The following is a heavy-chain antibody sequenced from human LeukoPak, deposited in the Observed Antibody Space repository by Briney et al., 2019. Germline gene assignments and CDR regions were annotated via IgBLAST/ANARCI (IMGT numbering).Heavy chain of an antibody. D-gene: IGHD3-22*01. V-gene: IGHV3-7*01. CDR3: ARDSGDSSGYYLNF. J-gene: IGHJ4*02. Sequence: PGGSLRLSCAASGFTFSSYWMSWVRQAPGKGLEWVANIKQDGSEKYYVDSVKGRFIISRDNAKNSLYLQMNSLRAEDTAVYYCARDSGDSSGYYLNFWGQGTLVTVSS. CDR1: GFTFSSYW. CDR2: IKQDGSEK.